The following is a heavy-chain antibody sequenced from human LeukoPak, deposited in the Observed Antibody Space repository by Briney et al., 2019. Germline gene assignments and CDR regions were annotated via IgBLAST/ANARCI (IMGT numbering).Heavy chain of an antibody. V-gene: IGHV4-39*07. D-gene: IGHD3-3*01. CDR2: IYYSGST. CDR1: GGSISSSSYY. CDR3: ARLSLKVLEWSPTKGKETHYFDY. Sequence: SETLSLTCTVSGGSISSSSYYWGWIRQPPGKGLEWIGSIYYSGSTYYNPSLKSRVTISVDTSKNQFSLKLNSVTAADTAVYYCARLSLKVLEWSPTKGKETHYFDYWGQGTLVTVSS. J-gene: IGHJ4*02.